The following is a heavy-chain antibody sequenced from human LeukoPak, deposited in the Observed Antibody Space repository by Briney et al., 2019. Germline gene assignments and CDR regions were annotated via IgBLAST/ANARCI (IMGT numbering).Heavy chain of an antibody. CDR2: IYSGGST. J-gene: IGHJ3*02. CDR1: GFTVSSNY. D-gene: IGHD3-3*01. V-gene: IGHV3-66*02. CDR3: ARDNKRFLEWVAI. Sequence: GGSLRLSCAASGFTVSSNYMSWVRQAPGKGLEWVSVIYSGGSTYYADPVKGRFTISRDNSTNTLYLQMNSLRAEDTAVYYCARDNKRFLEWVAIWGQGTMVTVSS.